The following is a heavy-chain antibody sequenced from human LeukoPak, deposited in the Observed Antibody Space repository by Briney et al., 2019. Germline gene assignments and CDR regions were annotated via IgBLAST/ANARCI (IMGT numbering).Heavy chain of an antibody. CDR3: AKVGYYDSSGQGVDY. CDR1: GFAFGVHA. Sequence: GGSLRLSCVGSGFAFGVHAMSWVRQAPGKGPEWVATIGSGADLFYAESVKGRFTISRDDPRNTLYLQMNSLRAEDTAVYYCAKVGYYDSSGQGVDYWGQGTLVTVSS. V-gene: IGHV3-23*01. J-gene: IGHJ4*02. CDR2: IGSGADL. D-gene: IGHD3-22*01.